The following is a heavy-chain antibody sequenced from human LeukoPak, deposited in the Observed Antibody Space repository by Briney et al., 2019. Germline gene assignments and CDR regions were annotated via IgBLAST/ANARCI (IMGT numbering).Heavy chain of an antibody. J-gene: IGHJ5*02. Sequence: GGSLRLSCAASGFTFSSYEMNWVRQAPGKGLEWVSYISSSGSTIYYADSVKGRFTISRDNAKNSLYLQMNSLRVEDTAVYYCPSLSLIRGLKNNFDPWGQGTLVTVSS. CDR3: PSLSLIRGLKNNFDP. CDR2: ISSSGSTI. D-gene: IGHD3-10*01. V-gene: IGHV3-48*03. CDR1: GFTFSSYE.